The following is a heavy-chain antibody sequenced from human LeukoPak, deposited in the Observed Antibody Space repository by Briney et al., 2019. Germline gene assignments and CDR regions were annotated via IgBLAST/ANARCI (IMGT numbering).Heavy chain of an antibody. CDR1: GGSISSSSYY. V-gene: IGHV4-39*07. J-gene: IGHJ1*01. CDR2: IYYSGST. CDR3: AKTRRSSSPGAEYFQH. D-gene: IGHD6-13*01. Sequence: SETLSLTCTVSGGSISSSSYYWGWIRQPPGKGLEWIGSIYYSGSTYYNPSLKSRVTISVDTSKNQFSLKLSSVTAADTAVYYCAKTRRSSSPGAEYFQHWGQGTLVTVSS.